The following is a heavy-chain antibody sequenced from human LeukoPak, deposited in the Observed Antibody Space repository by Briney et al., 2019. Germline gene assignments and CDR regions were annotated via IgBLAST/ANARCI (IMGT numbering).Heavy chain of an antibody. CDR1: GFTFSSYW. Sequence: PGGSLRLSCAASGFTFSSYWMHWVRQAPGKGLMWVSRISSDGTTTTYADSVKGRFTISRDNSKNTLYLQMNSLRAEDTAVYYCAKNYYGSGSYYNHFDYWGQGTLVTVSS. CDR3: AKNYYGSGSYYNHFDY. D-gene: IGHD3-10*01. V-gene: IGHV3-74*01. CDR2: ISSDGTTT. J-gene: IGHJ4*02.